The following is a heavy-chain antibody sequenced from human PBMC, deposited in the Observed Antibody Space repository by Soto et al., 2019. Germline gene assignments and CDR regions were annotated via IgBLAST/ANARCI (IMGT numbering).Heavy chain of an antibody. Sequence: QPGGSLRLSCAASGFTFSNYWLSWVRQAPGKGLEWVANIKQDGREKNYVDSVKGRFTISRDNAKNSLYLQMSSLRGEDTSVYYCARVEVSDNSAYTPIDYWGQGTQVTVSS. CDR2: IKQDGREK. D-gene: IGHD3-22*01. CDR1: GFTFSNYW. CDR3: ARVEVSDNSAYTPIDY. V-gene: IGHV3-7*02. J-gene: IGHJ4*02.